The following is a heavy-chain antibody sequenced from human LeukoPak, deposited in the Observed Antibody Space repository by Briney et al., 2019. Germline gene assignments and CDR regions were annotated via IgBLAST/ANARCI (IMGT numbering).Heavy chain of an antibody. J-gene: IGHJ4*02. D-gene: IGHD5-12*01. CDR2: IYYSGST. CDR3: ARADIVATIGDY. CDR1: GGSVSSGSYY. V-gene: IGHV4-61*01. Sequence: PSQTLSLTCTVSGGSVSSGSYYWSWIRQPPGKGLEWIGYIYYSGSTNYNPSLKSRVTISVDTSKNQFSLKLSSVTAADTAVYYCARADIVATIGDYWGQGTLVTVSS.